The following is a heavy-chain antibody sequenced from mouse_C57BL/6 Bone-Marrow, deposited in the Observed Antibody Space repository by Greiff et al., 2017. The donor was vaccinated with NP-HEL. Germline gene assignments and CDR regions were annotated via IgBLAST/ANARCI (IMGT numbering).Heavy chain of an antibody. D-gene: IGHD1-1*01. CDR3: APILLRIYYAMDY. CDR2: IHPNSGST. Sequence: QVQLQQPGAELVKPGASVKLSCKASGYTFTSYWMHWVKQRPGQGLEWIGMIHPNSGSTNYNEKFKSTATLTVDKSSCTAYMLLSSLASEDASVCYCAPILLRIYYAMDYWGQGTTVTVSS. J-gene: IGHJ4*01. V-gene: IGHV1-64*01. CDR1: GYTFTSYW.